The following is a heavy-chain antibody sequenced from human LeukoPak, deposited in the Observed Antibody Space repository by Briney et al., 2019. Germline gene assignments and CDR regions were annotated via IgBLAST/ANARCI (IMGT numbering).Heavy chain of an antibody. CDR3: ARDLEIVVVNPYYGMDV. J-gene: IGHJ6*02. CDR2: ISGSGGST. CDR1: GFTFSSYA. V-gene: IGHV3-23*01. D-gene: IGHD3-22*01. Sequence: GGSLRLSCAASGFTFSSYAMSWVRQAPGKGLEWVSAISGSGGSTYYADSVKGRFTISRDNSKNTLYLQMNSLRDEDTAVYYCARDLEIVVVNPYYGMDVWGQGTTVTVSS.